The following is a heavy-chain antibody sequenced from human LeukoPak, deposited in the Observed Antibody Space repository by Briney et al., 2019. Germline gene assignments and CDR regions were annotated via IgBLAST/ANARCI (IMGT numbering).Heavy chain of an antibody. Sequence: ASVKVSCKASGYTFTSYGISWVRQAPGQGLEWMGGIIPIFGTANYAQKFQGRVTITADEFTSTAYMELSSLRSEDTAVYYCARVRDYGDYYMDVWGKGTTVTISS. CDR2: IIPIFGTA. CDR3: ARVRDYGDYYMDV. V-gene: IGHV1-69*13. J-gene: IGHJ6*03. D-gene: IGHD4-17*01. CDR1: GYTFTSYG.